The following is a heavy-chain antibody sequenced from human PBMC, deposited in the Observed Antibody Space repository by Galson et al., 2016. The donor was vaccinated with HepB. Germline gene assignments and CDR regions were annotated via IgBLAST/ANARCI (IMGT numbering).Heavy chain of an antibody. D-gene: IGHD3-3*01. CDR2: IDPSDSYT. CDR3: ARLYYDFWSGYRADFDY. J-gene: IGHJ4*02. CDR1: GSSFTSYW. V-gene: IGHV5-10-1*01. Sequence: QSGADVKKPGESLRISCKGSGSSFTSYWISWVRQMPGKGLEWMGRIDPSDSYTNYSPSFQGHVTISADKSISTAYLQWSSLKASDTAMYYCARLYYDFWSGYRADFDYWGQGTLVTVSS.